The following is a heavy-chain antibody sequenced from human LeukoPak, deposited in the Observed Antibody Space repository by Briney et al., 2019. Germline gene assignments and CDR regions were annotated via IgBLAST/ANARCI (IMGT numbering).Heavy chain of an antibody. CDR2: INWNGGST. Sequence: GGSLRLSCAASGFTFDDYGMSWVRQAPGKGLEWVSGINWNGGSTGYADSVKGRFTISRDNAKNSLYLQMNSLRAEDTAVYYCAREYYDFWSGYFPLDYWGQGTLVTVSS. D-gene: IGHD3-3*01. J-gene: IGHJ4*02. CDR1: GFTFDDYG. CDR3: AREYYDFWSGYFPLDY. V-gene: IGHV3-20*04.